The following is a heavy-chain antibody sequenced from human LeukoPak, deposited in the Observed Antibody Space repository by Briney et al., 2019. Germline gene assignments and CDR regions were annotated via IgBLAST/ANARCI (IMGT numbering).Heavy chain of an antibody. V-gene: IGHV3-23*01. J-gene: IGHJ6*04. D-gene: IGHD4-11*01. CDR1: GFTFSSYA. Sequence: PGGSLRLSCAASGFTFSSYAMSWVRQAPGKGLEWVSAISGSGGSTYYADSVQGRFTISRDNSNNTLYLQMNSLRAEDTALYFCAKVLQCYYLGMDVWGEGTTVILSS. CDR3: AKVLQCYYLGMDV. CDR2: ISGSGGST.